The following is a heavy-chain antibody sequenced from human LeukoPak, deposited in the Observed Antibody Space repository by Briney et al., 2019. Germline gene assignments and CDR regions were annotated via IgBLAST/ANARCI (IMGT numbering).Heavy chain of an antibody. D-gene: IGHD2-2*01. J-gene: IGHJ4*02. CDR1: GFTFSSYS. CDR3: ARAVSSTSRRIFNFDY. CDR2: ISSSSSTI. V-gene: IGHV3-48*04. Sequence: GSLILSCAASGFTFSSYSMNWVRQAPGKGLECVSYISSSSSTIYYADSVKGRFTISRDNAKNSLYLQMNSLRAEDTAVYYCARAVSSTSRRIFNFDYWGQGTLVTVSS.